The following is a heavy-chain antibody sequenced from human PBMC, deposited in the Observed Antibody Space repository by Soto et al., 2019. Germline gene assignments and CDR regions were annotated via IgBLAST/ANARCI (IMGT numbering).Heavy chain of an antibody. Sequence: QITLKESGPTLVNPTQTLTLTCTFSGFSLRTSGVHMGWFRQPPGKALEWLALIYWDDDKCNRPSLKTRLTITKDTSKNQVVLTMTNMDPADTATYYCASGGDATYAFDYWGQGTLVTVSS. CDR3: ASGGDATYAFDY. V-gene: IGHV2-5*02. J-gene: IGHJ4*02. CDR1: GFSLRTSGVH. D-gene: IGHD3-16*01. CDR2: IYWDDDK.